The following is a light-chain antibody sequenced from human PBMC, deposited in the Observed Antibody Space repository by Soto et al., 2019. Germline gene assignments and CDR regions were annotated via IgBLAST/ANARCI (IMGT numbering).Light chain of an antibody. CDR3: CAYAYSPYI. V-gene: IGLV2-23*01. J-gene: IGLJ1*01. CDR2: EAT. Sequence: QSALTQPASVSGSPGQSIIISCTGTRSDVGTYNLVSWYQHHPGKAPKLLIFEATKRPSGVSNRFSGSKSGNTASLTISGLQPEDEADYYCCAYAYSPYIFGSGTKLTVL. CDR1: RSDVGTYNL.